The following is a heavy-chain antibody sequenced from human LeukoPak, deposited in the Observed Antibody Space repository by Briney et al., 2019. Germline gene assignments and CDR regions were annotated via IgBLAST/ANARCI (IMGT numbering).Heavy chain of an antibody. V-gene: IGHV3-66*02. J-gene: IGHJ3*02. CDR2: IYSGGST. D-gene: IGHD1-26*01. Sequence: GGSLRLSCAASGFTVSSNYMSWVRQASGKGLEWVSVIYSGGSTYYADSVKGRFTISRDNSKNALYLQMNSLRAEDTAVYYCARDSIVGARDAFDIWGQGTMVTVSS. CDR3: ARDSIVGARDAFDI. CDR1: GFTVSSNY.